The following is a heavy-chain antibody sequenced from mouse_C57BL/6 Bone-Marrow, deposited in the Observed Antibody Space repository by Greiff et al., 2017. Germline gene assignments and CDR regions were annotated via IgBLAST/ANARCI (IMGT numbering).Heavy chain of an antibody. J-gene: IGHJ2*01. Sequence: QVQLQQPGAELVKPGASVKLSCKASGYTFPSSWMQWVKQRPGQGLEWIGEIDPSDSYTNYNQKFKGKATLTVDTSSSTGYMQLSSLTSEDSAVYYCARGTGYYVNYWGQGTTLTVSS. CDR2: IDPSDSYT. CDR1: GYTFPSSW. V-gene: IGHV1-50*01. D-gene: IGHD2-3*01. CDR3: ARGTGYYVNY.